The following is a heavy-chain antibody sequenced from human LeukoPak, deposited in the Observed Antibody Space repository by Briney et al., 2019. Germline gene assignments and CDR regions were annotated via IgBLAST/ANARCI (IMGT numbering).Heavy chain of an antibody. J-gene: IGHJ6*03. Sequence: SETLSLTCTVSGGSISSSSYYWGWIRQPPGKGLEWIGSIYYSGSTYYNPSLKSRVTISVGTSKNQFSLKLSSVTAADTAIYYCATGTGHYYYYYYMDVWGKGTTVTVSS. V-gene: IGHV4-39*01. CDR2: IYYSGST. CDR3: ATGTGHYYYYYYMDV. CDR1: GGSISSSSYY. D-gene: IGHD1-1*01.